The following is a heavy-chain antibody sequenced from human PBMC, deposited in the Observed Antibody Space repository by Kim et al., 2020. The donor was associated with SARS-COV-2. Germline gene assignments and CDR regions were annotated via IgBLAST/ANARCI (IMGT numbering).Heavy chain of an antibody. D-gene: IGHD3-3*01. CDR1: GFPFISYV. CDR2: LGDIGGST. V-gene: IGHV3-23*01. CDR3: AKAVGDFWSGPDY. J-gene: IGHJ4*02. Sequence: GGSLRLSCAASGFPFISYVMSWVRQAPGKGLEWVSALGDIGGSTYYAYSVKGRFTISRDNSKSTVYLQMSSLRAEDTAVYYCAKAVGDFWSGPDYWGQGTLVAVSS.